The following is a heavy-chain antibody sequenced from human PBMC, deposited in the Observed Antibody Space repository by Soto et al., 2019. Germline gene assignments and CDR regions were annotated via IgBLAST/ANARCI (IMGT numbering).Heavy chain of an antibody. CDR3: AKGSQVAFDI. J-gene: IGHJ3*02. CDR1: GFTFGSHA. Sequence: EVQLLESGGGLEQPGGSLRLSCATSGFTFGSHAMTWVRQSPGKGLEWVSGISGSGGITYYADSVKGRFTISRDNSKNTRYLQMNTLRAEDTAVSYCAKGSQVAFDIRGQGTMVTVSS. D-gene: IGHD3-10*01. V-gene: IGHV3-23*01. CDR2: ISGSGGIT.